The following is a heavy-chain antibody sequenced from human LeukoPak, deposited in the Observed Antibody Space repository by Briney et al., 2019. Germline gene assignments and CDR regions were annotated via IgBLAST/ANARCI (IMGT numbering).Heavy chain of an antibody. CDR2: INHSGST. J-gene: IGHJ4*02. D-gene: IGHD2-15*01. CDR3: ARTGSGHNDY. CDR1: GGSFSGYY. Sequence: PSETLSLTCAVYGGSFSGYYWSWIRQPPGKGLEWIGEINHSGSTNYNPSLKSRVTISVDTSKNQFSLKLSSVTAADTAVYYCARTGSGHNDYWGQGTLVTVSS. V-gene: IGHV4-34*01.